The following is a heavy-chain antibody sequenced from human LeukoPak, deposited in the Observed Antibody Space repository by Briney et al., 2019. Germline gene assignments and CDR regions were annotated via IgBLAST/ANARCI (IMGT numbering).Heavy chain of an antibody. Sequence: SETLSLTCTVSGGSISSGGYYWRWIRQHPGKGLEWIGYIYYSGSTYYNPSLKSRVTISVDTSKNQFSLKLSSVTAADTAVYYCARLDYGSGSYKGFDPWGQGTLVTVSS. CDR2: IYYSGST. CDR3: ARLDYGSGSYKGFDP. D-gene: IGHD3-10*01. CDR1: GGSISSGGYY. J-gene: IGHJ5*02. V-gene: IGHV4-31*03.